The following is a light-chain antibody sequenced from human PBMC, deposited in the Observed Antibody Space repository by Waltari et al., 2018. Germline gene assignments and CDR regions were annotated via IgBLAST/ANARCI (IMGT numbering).Light chain of an antibody. Sequence: QSVLTQPPSASGTPGQRVSISCSGSRSNIDANTVSWFQQLPGAAPTLLIYNNQPRPSGAPYRFSGSKSGTSASLAISGLQSGDEAEYYCAAWDDSLDAYVFGTGTKVTVL. CDR1: RSNIDANT. V-gene: IGLV1-44*01. CDR3: AAWDDSLDAYV. J-gene: IGLJ1*01. CDR2: NNQ.